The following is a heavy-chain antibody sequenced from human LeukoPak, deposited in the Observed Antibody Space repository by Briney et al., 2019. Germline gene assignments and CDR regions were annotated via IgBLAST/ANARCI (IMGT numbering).Heavy chain of an antibody. CDR1: GFNFNDFG. D-gene: IGHD6-13*01. J-gene: IGHJ4*02. V-gene: IGHV3-21*01. Sequence: GGSLRLSCAASGFNFNDFGMNWARQAPGKGLEWVSFISSASSYIYYADSVKGRFTISRDNAKNSLFLQMNALRAEDTAMYYCARGEGVYSVKWGQGTLVTVSS. CDR3: ARGEGVYSVK. CDR2: ISSASSYI.